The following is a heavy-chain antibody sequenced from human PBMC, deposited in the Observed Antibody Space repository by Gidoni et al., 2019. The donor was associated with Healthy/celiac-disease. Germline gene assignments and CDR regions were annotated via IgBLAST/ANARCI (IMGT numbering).Heavy chain of an antibody. CDR1: RCTFSSYS. D-gene: IGHD4-17*01. CDR3: ARDPPRRSTPRPVDY. V-gene: IGHV3-21*01. J-gene: IGHJ4*02. Sequence: EVQLVESGGGLVKPGVSLRLSCAASRCTFSSYSMNWVRQAPGKGLEGVSSISSSSSYIYYADSVKRRFTITRDNAKNSLYLQMNSLRAEDTAVYYCARDPPRRSTPRPVDYWGQGTLVTVSS. CDR2: ISSSSSYI.